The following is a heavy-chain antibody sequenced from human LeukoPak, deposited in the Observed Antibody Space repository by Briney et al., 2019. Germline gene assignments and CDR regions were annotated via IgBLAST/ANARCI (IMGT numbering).Heavy chain of an antibody. CDR1: GGSFSGYY. V-gene: IGHV4-34*01. Sequence: SETLSLTCAVYGGSFSGYYWSWIRQPPGKGLEWIGEINHSGSTNYNPSLKSRVTISVDTSKNQFSLKLSSVTAADTVVYYCARGRSFRVRGVISTGYYFDYWGQGTLVTVSS. J-gene: IGHJ4*02. D-gene: IGHD3-10*01. CDR3: ARGRSFRVRGVISTGYYFDY. CDR2: INHSGST.